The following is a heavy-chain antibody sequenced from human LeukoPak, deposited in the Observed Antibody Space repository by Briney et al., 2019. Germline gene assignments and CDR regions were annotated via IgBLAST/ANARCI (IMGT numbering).Heavy chain of an antibody. CDR3: ARDQDILWFGESPFWIRYYYYGMDV. CDR2: INPNSGGT. D-gene: IGHD3-10*01. CDR1: GYTFTGYY. J-gene: IGHJ6*02. V-gene: IGHV1-2*02. Sequence: GASVKVSCKASGYTFTGYYMHWVRQAPGQGLEWMGWINPNSGGTNYAQKFQGRVTMTRDTSISTAYMELSRLRADDTAVYYCARDQDILWFGESPFWIRYYYYGMDVWGQGTTVTVSS.